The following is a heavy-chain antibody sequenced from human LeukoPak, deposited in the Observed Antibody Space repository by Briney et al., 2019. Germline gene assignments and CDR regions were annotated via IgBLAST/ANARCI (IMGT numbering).Heavy chain of an antibody. V-gene: IGHV4-39*01. CDR1: GGSISSSSYY. CDR3: ARLLSVDTATTKSRNLTLSRSRKYYFDY. J-gene: IGHJ4*02. CDR2: IYSSGTT. Sequence: SETLSLTCTVSGGSISSSSYYWGWIRQPPGKGLECIGNIYSSGTTYYNPSLKSRVTISVDTSKNQFSLKLSSVTAADTAVYYCARLLSVDTATTKSRNLTLSRSRKYYFDYWGQGTLVTVSS. D-gene: IGHD5-18*01.